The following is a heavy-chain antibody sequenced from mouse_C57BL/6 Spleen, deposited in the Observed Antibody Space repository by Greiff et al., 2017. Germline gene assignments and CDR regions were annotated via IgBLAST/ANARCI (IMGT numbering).Heavy chain of an antibody. Sequence: EVQVVESGGGLVKPGGSLKLSCAASGFTFSDYGMHWVRQAPETGLEWVAYISSGSSTLYYADTVKGRFTFSRDNAKNTLCLQMTSLRSEDTALYYCASDEAWFAYWGQGTLVTVSA. CDR3: ASDEAWFAY. V-gene: IGHV5-17*01. J-gene: IGHJ3*01. CDR1: GFTFSDYG. CDR2: ISSGSSTL.